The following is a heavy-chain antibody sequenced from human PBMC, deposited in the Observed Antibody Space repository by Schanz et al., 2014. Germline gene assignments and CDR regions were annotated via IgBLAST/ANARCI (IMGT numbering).Heavy chain of an antibody. CDR3: TKGMGYCSGGACYDYYYYGLDV. Sequence: QVQLVESGGGVVQPGRSLRLSCAAYGFTLSSYAMHWVRQAPGKGLEWVAAMSYDGSIKYYGDSVKGRFTISRDNSKNTLYLHMNALRSEDTAVFYCTKGMGYCSGGACYDYYYYGLDVWGQGTTVTVSS. J-gene: IGHJ6*02. CDR2: MSYDGSIK. CDR1: GFTLSSYA. V-gene: IGHV3-30*04. D-gene: IGHD2-15*01.